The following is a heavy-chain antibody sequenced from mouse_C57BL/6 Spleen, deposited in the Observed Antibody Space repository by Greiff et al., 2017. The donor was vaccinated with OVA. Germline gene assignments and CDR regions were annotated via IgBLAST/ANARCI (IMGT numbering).Heavy chain of an antibody. D-gene: IGHD2-3*01. J-gene: IGHJ1*03. CDR2: IHPNSGST. CDR1: GYTFTSYW. Sequence: VQLQQPGAELVKPGASVKLSCKASGYTFTSYWMHWVKQRPGQGLEWIGMIHPNSGSTNYNEKFKSKATLTVDKSSSTAYMQLSSLTSEDSAVYYCARADGYYSYWYFDVWGTGTTVTVSS. CDR3: ARADGYYSYWYFDV. V-gene: IGHV1-64*01.